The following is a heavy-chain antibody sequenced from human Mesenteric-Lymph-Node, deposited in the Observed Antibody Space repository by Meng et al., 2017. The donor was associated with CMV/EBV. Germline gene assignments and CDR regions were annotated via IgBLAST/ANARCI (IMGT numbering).Heavy chain of an antibody. Sequence: GESLKISCAASGFTFSSYWMSWVRQAPGKGLEWVANIKQDGSEKYYVDSVKGRFTISRDNAKNSLDLQMNSLRVEDTAVYYCARDRVRGVGATDFDYWGQGTLVTVSS. J-gene: IGHJ4*02. CDR1: GFTFSSYW. V-gene: IGHV3-7*01. CDR2: IKQDGSEK. CDR3: ARDRVRGVGATDFDY. D-gene: IGHD1-26*01.